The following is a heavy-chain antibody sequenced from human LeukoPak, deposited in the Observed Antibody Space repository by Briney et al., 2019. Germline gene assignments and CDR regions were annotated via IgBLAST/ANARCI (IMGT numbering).Heavy chain of an antibody. CDR2: ISSSSTYI. CDR3: AKVGPSDYGSGSSAMDY. CDR1: GFIFSSYS. D-gene: IGHD3-10*01. J-gene: IGHJ4*02. Sequence: GGSLRLSCAASGFIFSSYSMNWVRQAPGKGLEWVSSISSSSTYIYYADSVKGRFTISRDNAKNSLYLQMNSLRAEDTAEYYCAKVGPSDYGSGSSAMDYWGQGTLVTVSS. V-gene: IGHV3-21*01.